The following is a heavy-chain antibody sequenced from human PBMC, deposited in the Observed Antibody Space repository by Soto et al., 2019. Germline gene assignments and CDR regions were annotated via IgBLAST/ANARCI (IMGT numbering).Heavy chain of an antibody. J-gene: IGHJ6*02. Sequence: GGSLRLSCAASGFTFSSYAMSWVRQAPGKGLEKISAISGSGGSTYYADSVKGRFTISRDNSKNTLYLQMNSLRAEDTAVYYCAKLMCPIVVVPAAMVDYYYYGMDVWGQGTTVTVSS. CDR1: GFTFSSYA. V-gene: IGHV3-23*01. CDR2: ISGSGGST. CDR3: AKLMCPIVVVPAAMVDYYYYGMDV. D-gene: IGHD2-2*01.